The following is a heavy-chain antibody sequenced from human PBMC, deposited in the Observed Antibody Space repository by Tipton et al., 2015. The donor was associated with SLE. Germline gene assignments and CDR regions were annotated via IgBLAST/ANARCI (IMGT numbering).Heavy chain of an antibody. CDR1: GGSFSGYY. D-gene: IGHD3-22*01. CDR3: ARSYDSSEDWYFDL. V-gene: IGHV4-34*01. J-gene: IGHJ2*01. Sequence: TLSLTCAVYGGSFSGYYWSWIRQPPGKGLEWIGSIYYSGSTYYNPSLKSRVTISVDTSKNQFSLKLSSVTAADTAVYYCARSYDSSEDWYFDLWGRGTLVTVSS. CDR2: IYYSGST.